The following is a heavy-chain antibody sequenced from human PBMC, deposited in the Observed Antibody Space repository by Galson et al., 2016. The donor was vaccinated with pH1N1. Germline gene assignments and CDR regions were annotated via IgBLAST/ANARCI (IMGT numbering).Heavy chain of an antibody. D-gene: IGHD7-27*01. CDR2: ISGNNGDS. J-gene: IGHJ4*02. CDR1: GFTFTTYG. CDR3: ARKGTGWPLDF. V-gene: IGHV1-18*01. Sequence: SVKVSCKASGFTFTTYGFTWVRQAPGQGLEWMGWISGNNGDSHYAQKVKGRVTVTIDTSTSTAYLEVRGLTSDDTAVYYCARKGTGWPLDFWGQGTLVTVSS.